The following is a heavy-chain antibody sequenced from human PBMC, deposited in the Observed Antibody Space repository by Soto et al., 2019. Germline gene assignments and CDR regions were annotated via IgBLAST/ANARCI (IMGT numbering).Heavy chain of an antibody. J-gene: IGHJ4*02. CDR1: GFNLSHPW. D-gene: IGHD3-9*01. CDR2: IKSKTDGGTA. Sequence: PRLSCVASGFNLSHPWMTWVRQAAGEGLEWVGRIKSKTDGGTADYAAPVKGRATISRDDSKNTVYLQMNSLKTEDTAVYYCTTGIYYDILTGYHNVAYWGQGALVTVSS. CDR3: TTGIYYDILTGYHNVAY. V-gene: IGHV3-15*01.